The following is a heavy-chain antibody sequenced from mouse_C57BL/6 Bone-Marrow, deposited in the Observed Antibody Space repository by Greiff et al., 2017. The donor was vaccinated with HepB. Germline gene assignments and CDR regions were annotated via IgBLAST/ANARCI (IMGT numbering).Heavy chain of an antibody. J-gene: IGHJ4*01. CDR3: ARSSPNYYGSSYEYYYAMDY. Sequence: VQLQQPGAELVRPGSSVKLSCKASGYTFTSYWMHWVKQRPGQGLEWIGMIHPNSGSTNYNEKFKSKATLTVDKSSSTAYMQLSSLTSEDSAVYYCARSSPNYYGSSYEYYYAMDYWGQGTSVTVSS. CDR1: GYTFTSYW. D-gene: IGHD1-1*01. CDR2: IHPNSGST. V-gene: IGHV1-64*01.